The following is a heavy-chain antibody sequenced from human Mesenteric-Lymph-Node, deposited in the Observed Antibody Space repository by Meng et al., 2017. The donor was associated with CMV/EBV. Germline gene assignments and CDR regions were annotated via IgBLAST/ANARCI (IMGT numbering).Heavy chain of an antibody. V-gene: IGHV3-9*01. D-gene: IGHD6-13*01. CDR3: GSSEYSNKFDY. J-gene: IGHJ4*02. CDR2: LSWDTSGI. Sequence: SLKISCAASGFTFKDYAMHWVRQAPGKGLEWVSGLSWDTSGIGYAESVRGRFIISRDNSKNSLYLQMNSLRAEDTAVYYCGSSEYSNKFDYWGQGTLVTVSS. CDR1: GFTFKDYA.